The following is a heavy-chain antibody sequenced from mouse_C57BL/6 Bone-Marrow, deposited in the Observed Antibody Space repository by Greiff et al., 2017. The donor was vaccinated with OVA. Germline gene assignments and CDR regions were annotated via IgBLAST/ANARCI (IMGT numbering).Heavy chain of an antibody. CDR2: IDPSDSYT. Sequence: QVQLQQSGAELVRPGTSVKLSCKASGYTFTSYWMHWVKQRPGQGLEWIGVIDPSDSYTNYNQKFKGKATLTVDTSSSTAYMQLSSLTSEDSAVYYCARGYSFDYWGQGTTLTVSS. V-gene: IGHV1-59*01. CDR1: GYTFTSYW. J-gene: IGHJ2*01. CDR3: ARGYSFDY. D-gene: IGHD3-1*01.